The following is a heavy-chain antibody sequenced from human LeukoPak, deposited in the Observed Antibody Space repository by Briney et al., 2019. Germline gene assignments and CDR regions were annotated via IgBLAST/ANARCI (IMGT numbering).Heavy chain of an antibody. V-gene: IGHV4-4*07. CDR2: INTSGST. CDR1: GGSISSYY. Sequence: SETPSLTCTVSGGSISSYYWSWIRQPAGKGLEWIGRINTSGSTNYNASLKSRVSMSVDTSKNQFSLKLSSVTAADTAVFYCARENSGSYREFDYRGQGTLVTVSS. CDR3: ARENSGSYREFDY. J-gene: IGHJ4*02. D-gene: IGHD1-26*01.